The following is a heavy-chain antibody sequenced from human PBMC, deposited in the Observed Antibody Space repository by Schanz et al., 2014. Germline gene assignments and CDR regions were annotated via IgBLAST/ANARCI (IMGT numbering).Heavy chain of an antibody. Sequence: QVQLVESGGGVVQPGRSLRLSCVASGFTFSSYDVFWVRQAPGKGLEWVAILWHDGSKKYYADSVKGRFTVSRDNSKNTLYLQLNSLRGEDTAVYYCARDFHGYGPHLDYWGQGSLVNVSS. CDR1: GFTFSSYD. CDR2: LWHDGSKK. D-gene: IGHD5-12*01. V-gene: IGHV3-33*01. CDR3: ARDFHGYGPHLDY. J-gene: IGHJ4*02.